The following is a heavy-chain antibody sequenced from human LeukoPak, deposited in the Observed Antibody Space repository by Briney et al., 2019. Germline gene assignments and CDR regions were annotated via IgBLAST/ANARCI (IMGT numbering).Heavy chain of an antibody. Sequence: GASVKVSCKASGYTFTSYYMHWVRQAPGQGLEWMGIINPSGGSTNYAQKLQGRVTMTTDTSTSTAYMELRSLRSDDTAVYYCARAGDVRDFWSGYPALSYWGQGALVTVSS. CDR3: ARAGDVRDFWSGYPALSY. CDR1: GYTFTSYY. V-gene: IGHV1-46*01. CDR2: INPSGGST. D-gene: IGHD3-3*01. J-gene: IGHJ4*02.